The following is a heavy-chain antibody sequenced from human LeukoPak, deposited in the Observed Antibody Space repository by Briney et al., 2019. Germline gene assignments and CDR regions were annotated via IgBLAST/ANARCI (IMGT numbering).Heavy chain of an antibody. V-gene: IGHV4-39*07. CDR2: IYYSGTT. Sequence: ETLSLTCTVSGGSISSRTYYWGWIRQPPGKGLEWIGTIYYSGTTYYNPSLKSRVTISLDTSKNQFSLKLSSVTAADTAIYYCARAGQFPNWFDPWGQGTLVTVSS. D-gene: IGHD2-21*01. CDR1: GGSISSRTYY. J-gene: IGHJ5*02. CDR3: ARAGQFPNWFDP.